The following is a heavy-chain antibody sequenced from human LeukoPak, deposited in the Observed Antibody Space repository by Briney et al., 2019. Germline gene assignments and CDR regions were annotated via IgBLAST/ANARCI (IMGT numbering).Heavy chain of an antibody. V-gene: IGHV4-4*07. CDR1: GGSISSYY. Sequence: SETLSLTGTVSGGSISSYYWSWIRQPAGKGLEWIGRIYASGSTNYNPSLKSRVTMSVDTSKNQFSLKLSSVTAADTAVYYCARTGYYYGSGSLIDYWGQGTLVTVSS. D-gene: IGHD3-10*01. CDR3: ARTGYYYGSGSLIDY. CDR2: IYASGST. J-gene: IGHJ4*02.